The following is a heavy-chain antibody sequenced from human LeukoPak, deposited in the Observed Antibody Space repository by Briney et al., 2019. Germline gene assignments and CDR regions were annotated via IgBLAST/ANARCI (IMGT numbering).Heavy chain of an antibody. J-gene: IGHJ4*02. CDR2: INPNSGGT. Sequence: ASVKVSCKASGGTFTSYSFTWVRQAPGQGLEWMGWINPNSGGTKYAQKFQGRFTMTRDTSISTAYMELSSLRSEDTAVYYCARGILVNYDFWSGYYFDYWGQGTLVTVSS. CDR1: GGTFTSYS. D-gene: IGHD3-3*01. V-gene: IGHV1-2*02. CDR3: ARGILVNYDFWSGYYFDY.